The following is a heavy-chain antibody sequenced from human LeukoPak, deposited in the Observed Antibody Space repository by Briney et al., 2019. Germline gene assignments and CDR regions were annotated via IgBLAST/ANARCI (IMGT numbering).Heavy chain of an antibody. J-gene: IGHJ4*02. Sequence: ASVKVSCKASGYTFTSYGISWVRQAPGQGLEWMGWISAYNGNTNYAQKLQGRVTITTDTSTSTAYMELRSLRSEDTAVYYCAAKWLAFDYWGQGTLVTVSS. V-gene: IGHV1-18*01. CDR3: AAKWLAFDY. CDR1: GYTFTSYG. D-gene: IGHD6-19*01. CDR2: ISAYNGNT.